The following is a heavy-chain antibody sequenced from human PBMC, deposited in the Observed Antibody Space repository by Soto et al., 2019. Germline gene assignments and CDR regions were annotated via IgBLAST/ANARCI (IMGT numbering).Heavy chain of an antibody. CDR2: INHRGST. CDR1: GGSFSGYY. J-gene: IGHJ5*02. Sequence: SETLSPTCVVYGGSFSGYYWSWIRQSPGKGLEWIGGINHRGSTNYNPSLESRVTISVDTSKNQFSLKLPSVTAADTAMYYCARDGFCTSTTCRVGNWFDPWGQGTLVTVSS. D-gene: IGHD2-2*01. CDR3: ARDGFCTSTTCRVGNWFDP. V-gene: IGHV4-34*01.